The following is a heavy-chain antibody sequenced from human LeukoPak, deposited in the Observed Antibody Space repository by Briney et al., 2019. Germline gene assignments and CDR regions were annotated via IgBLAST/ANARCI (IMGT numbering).Heavy chain of an antibody. J-gene: IGHJ4*02. D-gene: IGHD3-10*01. CDR1: GFTFSNAW. CDR3: TTEMDYYGSGSYYRLGYFDY. Sequence: GGSLRLSCAASGFTFSNAWMSWVRQAPGKGLEWVGRIKSKTDGGTTDYAAPVKGRFTISRDDSKNTLYLQMNSLKTEDTAVYYCTTEMDYYGSGSYYRLGYFDYWGQGTLVTVSS. CDR2: IKSKTDGGTT. V-gene: IGHV3-15*01.